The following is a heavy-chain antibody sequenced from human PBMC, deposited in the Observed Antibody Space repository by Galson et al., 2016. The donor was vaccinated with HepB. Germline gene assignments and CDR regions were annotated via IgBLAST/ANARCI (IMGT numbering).Heavy chain of an antibody. CDR3: ARSPSMIRGVILDS. CDR2: IYYSGST. J-gene: IGHJ4*02. CDR1: GGSLSSYY. Sequence: SETLSLTCTVSGGSLSSYYWRWLRQPPGKGLEWIGYIYYSGSTNYNPSLKSRVTISIDTSKNQFSLKLSSVTAADTAMYYCARSPSMIRGVILDSWGQGTLVTVSS. D-gene: IGHD3-10*01. V-gene: IGHV4-59*01.